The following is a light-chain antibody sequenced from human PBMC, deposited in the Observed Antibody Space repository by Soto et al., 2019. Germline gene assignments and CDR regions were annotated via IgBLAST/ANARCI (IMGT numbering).Light chain of an antibody. CDR3: QHYNSWPLT. Sequence: EIVLTQSPGTLSVSPGERATLSCRASQSVGSDLAWYQHKPGQAPSLLIYHSSTRAPAIPARFTGSGSGTEFSLTISSLQSEDSAVYYCQHYNSWPLTFGGGTKVDIK. J-gene: IGKJ4*01. V-gene: IGKV3-15*01. CDR1: QSVGSD. CDR2: HSS.